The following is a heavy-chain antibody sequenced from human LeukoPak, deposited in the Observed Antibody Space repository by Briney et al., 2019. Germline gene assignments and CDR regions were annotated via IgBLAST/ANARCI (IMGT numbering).Heavy chain of an antibody. CDR3: ARESGQLVLKGWFDP. Sequence: SVKVSCKASGGTFSSYAISWVRPAPGQGLEWVGGIIPIFGTANYAQKFQGRVTITADESTSTAYMELSSLRSEDTAVYYCARESGQLVLKGWFDPWGQGTLVTVSS. J-gene: IGHJ5*02. V-gene: IGHV1-69*01. CDR1: GGTFSSYA. D-gene: IGHD6-6*01. CDR2: IIPIFGTA.